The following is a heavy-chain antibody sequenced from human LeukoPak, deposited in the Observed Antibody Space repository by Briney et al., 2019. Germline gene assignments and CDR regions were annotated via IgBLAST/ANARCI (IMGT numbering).Heavy chain of an antibody. CDR2: ISGSSNNI. V-gene: IGHV3-21*04. Sequence: GGSLRLSCAASGFTFSSDSMNWVRQAPGKGLEWVSAISGSSNNIHYADSVKGRFTISRDNSKNTLYLQMNSLRAEDTAVYYCARAQYSSGDWGPGTLVTVSS. D-gene: IGHD6-19*01. CDR1: GFTFSSDS. CDR3: ARAQYSSGD. J-gene: IGHJ4*02.